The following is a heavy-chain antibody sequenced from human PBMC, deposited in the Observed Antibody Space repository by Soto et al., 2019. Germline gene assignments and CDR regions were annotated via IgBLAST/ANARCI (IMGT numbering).Heavy chain of an antibody. D-gene: IGHD1-26*01. Sequence: QVQLVQSGAEVKKPGASVKVSCKASGYTFTSYAMHWVRQAPGQRLEWMGWINAGNGNTKYSQKFQGRVTITRDTSASTAYMELSSLRSEDTAVYYCARDLGVGAESDYWGQGTLVTVSS. J-gene: IGHJ4*02. CDR1: GYTFTSYA. V-gene: IGHV1-3*01. CDR3: ARDLGVGAESDY. CDR2: INAGNGNT.